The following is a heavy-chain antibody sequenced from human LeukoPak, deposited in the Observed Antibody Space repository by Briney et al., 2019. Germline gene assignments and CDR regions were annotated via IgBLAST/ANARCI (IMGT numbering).Heavy chain of an antibody. CDR3: ARWDGTEQTFDY. CDR2: IWYDGSKK. Sequence: PGRSLRLSCAASGFVFSGYGMHWVRQAPGKGLEWVEVIWYDGSKKYYADSVKGRFTISRDNSKNTLYLHMNSLRAEDTAVYYCARWDGTEQTFDYWGQGTLVTVSS. CDR1: GFVFSGYG. V-gene: IGHV3-33*01. D-gene: IGHD1-1*01. J-gene: IGHJ4*02.